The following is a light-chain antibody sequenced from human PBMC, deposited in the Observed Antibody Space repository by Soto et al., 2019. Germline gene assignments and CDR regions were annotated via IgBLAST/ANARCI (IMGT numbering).Light chain of an antibody. Sequence: AIPMTQSPSSLSASVGDRVTITCRASQGIGNDLGWYQQIPGKAPKLLIYAASNLQSGVPSRFSGSGSGTDFTLTISSLQPEDFATYYCLQDYNYPFTFGPGTKVDIK. J-gene: IGKJ3*01. V-gene: IGKV1-6*01. CDR1: QGIGND. CDR3: LQDYNYPFT. CDR2: AAS.